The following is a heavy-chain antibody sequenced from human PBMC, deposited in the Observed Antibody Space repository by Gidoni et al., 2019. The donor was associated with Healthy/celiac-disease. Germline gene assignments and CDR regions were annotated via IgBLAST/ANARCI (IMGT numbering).Heavy chain of an antibody. Sequence: QVQLVESGGGVVQPGRSLRLSCAASGFTFSSYAMHWVRQAPGKGLEWVAVISYDGSNKYYADSVKGRFTISRDNSKNTLYLQMNSLRAEDTAVYYCARDPRYSGYDWDYYYGMDVWGQGTTVTVSS. CDR3: ARDPRYSGYDWDYYYGMDV. CDR1: GFTFSSYA. V-gene: IGHV3-30-3*01. D-gene: IGHD5-12*01. CDR2: ISYDGSNK. J-gene: IGHJ6*02.